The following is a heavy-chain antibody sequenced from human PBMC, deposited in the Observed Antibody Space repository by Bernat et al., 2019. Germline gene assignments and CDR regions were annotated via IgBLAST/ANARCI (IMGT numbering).Heavy chain of an antibody. D-gene: IGHD7-27*01. V-gene: IGHV4-4*02. Sequence: QVQLQESGPGLVKPSGTLSRTCAVSGGSISSSNWWSWVRQPPGKGLEWIGEIYHSGSTNYNPSLKSRVTISVDKSTNPFSLKLSSVAAADTAVYYCAGWVPRIWGHFDYWGQGTLVTVSS. CDR3: AGWVPRIWGHFDY. CDR1: GGSISSSNW. CDR2: IYHSGST. J-gene: IGHJ4*02.